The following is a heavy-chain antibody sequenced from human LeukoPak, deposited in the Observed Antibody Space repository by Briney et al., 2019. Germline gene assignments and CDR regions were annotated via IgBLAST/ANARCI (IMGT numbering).Heavy chain of an antibody. CDR3: AKEGYCSGGSCYSYYYYYYMDV. CDR2: IYTSGST. J-gene: IGHJ6*03. V-gene: IGHV4-61*02. D-gene: IGHD2-15*01. CDR1: GGSISSGSYY. Sequence: SQTLSLTCTVSGGSISSGSYYWSWIRQSAGKGLEWIGRIYTSGSTNYNPSLKSRVTMSVDTSKNQLSLKLRSVTAADTAVYFCAKEGYCSGGSCYSYYYYYYMDVWGKGTTVTVSS.